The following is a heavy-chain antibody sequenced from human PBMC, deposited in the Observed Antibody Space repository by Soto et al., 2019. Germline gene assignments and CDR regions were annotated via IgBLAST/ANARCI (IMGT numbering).Heavy chain of an antibody. CDR3: ARDWAYYYDSSGYYSAFDI. J-gene: IGHJ3*02. V-gene: IGHV4-31*03. CDR2: IYYSGST. Sequence: TLSLTCTVSGGSISSGGYYWSWIRQHPGKGLEWIGYIYYSGSTYYNPSLKSRVSISVDTSKNQFSLKLSSVTAADTAVYYCARDWAYYYDSSGYYSAFDIWGQGTMVTV. CDR1: GGSISSGGYY. D-gene: IGHD3-22*01.